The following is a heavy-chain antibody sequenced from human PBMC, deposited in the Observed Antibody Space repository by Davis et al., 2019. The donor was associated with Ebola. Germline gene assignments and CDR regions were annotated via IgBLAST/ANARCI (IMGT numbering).Heavy chain of an antibody. J-gene: IGHJ5*01. CDR3: ARHAPGVTSAGTEWFDP. V-gene: IGHV4-39*01. D-gene: IGHD6-13*01. CDR2: IYYSGST. Sequence: SETLSLTCTVSGGSISSSSYYWGWIRQPPGKGLEWIGSIYYSGSTYYNPSLKSRVTISVDTSKNQFSLKLSSVTAADTAVYYCARHAPGVTSAGTEWFDPWGQGTLVTVSS. CDR1: GGSISSSSYY.